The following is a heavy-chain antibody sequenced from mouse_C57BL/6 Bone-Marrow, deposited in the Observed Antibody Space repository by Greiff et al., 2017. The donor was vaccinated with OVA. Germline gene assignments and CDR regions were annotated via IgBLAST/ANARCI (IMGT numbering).Heavy chain of an antibody. D-gene: IGHD2-5*01. J-gene: IGHJ4*01. V-gene: IGHV2-9*01. CDR1: GFSLTSYG. CDR2: IWGGGSP. CDR3: ATSYYSNYVGGAMDY. Sequence: VQLQQSGPGLVAPSQSLSITCTVSGFSLTSYGVDWVRQPPGKGLEWLGVIWGGGSPNYNSALMSRLSISKDNSKSQVFLKMNRLQTDDTAMYYCATSYYSNYVGGAMDYWGQGTSVTVSS.